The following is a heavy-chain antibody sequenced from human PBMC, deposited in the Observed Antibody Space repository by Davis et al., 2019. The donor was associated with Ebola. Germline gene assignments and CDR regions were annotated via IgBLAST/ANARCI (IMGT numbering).Heavy chain of an antibody. CDR1: GFTFSSSG. CDR3: ARGPHIVVLPNWFDP. CDR2: IVVGSGNT. D-gene: IGHD2-2*01. Sequence: SVKVSCKASGFTFSSSGMQWVRQARGQRLEWIGGIVVGSGNTNYAQKFRERLTMTRDMSTSTAYMELSSLRFEDTAVYYCARGPHIVVLPNWFDPWGQGTLVTVSS. J-gene: IGHJ5*02. V-gene: IGHV1-58*02.